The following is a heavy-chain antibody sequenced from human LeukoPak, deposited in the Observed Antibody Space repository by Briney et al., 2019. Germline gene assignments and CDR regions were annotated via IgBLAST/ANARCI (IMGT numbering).Heavy chain of an antibody. D-gene: IGHD3-10*01. J-gene: IGHJ5*02. V-gene: IGHV3-7*01. CDR2: IKQDGSEK. Sequence: PGGSLRLSCAASGFTFSSYWMSWVRQAPGKGLEWVANIKQDGSEKYYVDSVKGRFTISRDSAKNSLYLQMNSLRAEDTAVYYCARDLVLLWFGEGIANWFDPWGQGTLVTVSS. CDR3: ARDLVLLWFGEGIANWFDP. CDR1: GFTFSSYW.